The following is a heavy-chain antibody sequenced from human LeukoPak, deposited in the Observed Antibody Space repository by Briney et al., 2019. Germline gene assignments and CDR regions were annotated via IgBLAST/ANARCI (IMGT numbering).Heavy chain of an antibody. Sequence: PSETLSLTCTVSGGSISSSSYYWGWIRQPPGKGLEWIGSIYCSGSTYYNPSLKSRVTISVDTSKNQFSLKLSSVTAADTAVYYCARTASMVAPRTTSLQDYYYMDVWGKGTTVTVSS. CDR1: GGSISSSSYY. CDR3: ARTASMVAPRTTSLQDYYYMDV. D-gene: IGHD2-15*01. J-gene: IGHJ6*03. CDR2: IYCSGST. V-gene: IGHV4-39*01.